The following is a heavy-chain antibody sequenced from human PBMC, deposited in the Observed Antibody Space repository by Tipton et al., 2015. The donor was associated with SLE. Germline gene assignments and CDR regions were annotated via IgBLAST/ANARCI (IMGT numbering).Heavy chain of an antibody. CDR3: ASAYSGYDYGFDY. CDR2: IYSGGRT. Sequence: QLVQSGGGLIQPGGSLRLSCAASGFTVSSNYMSWVRQAPGKGLEWVSVIYSGGRTYYADCVKGRFTISRDNSKNTLYLQINSLRAEDTAVYYCASAYSGYDYGFDYWGQGTLVTVSS. J-gene: IGHJ4*02. V-gene: IGHV3-53*01. CDR1: GFTVSSNY. D-gene: IGHD5-12*01.